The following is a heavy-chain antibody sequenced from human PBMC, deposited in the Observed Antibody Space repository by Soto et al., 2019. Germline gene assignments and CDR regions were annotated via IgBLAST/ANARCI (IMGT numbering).Heavy chain of an antibody. CDR3: ARGVPTNYYDSSGYYYPLGY. CDR2: INPSGGST. CDR1: GYTFTSYY. J-gene: IGHJ4*02. V-gene: IGHV1-46*01. Sequence: ASVKVSCKASGYTFTSYYMHWVRQAPGQGLERMGIINPSGGSTSYAQKFQGRVTMTRDTSTSTVYMELSSLRSEDTAVYYCARGVPTNYYDSSGYYYPLGYWGQGTLVTVSS. D-gene: IGHD3-22*01.